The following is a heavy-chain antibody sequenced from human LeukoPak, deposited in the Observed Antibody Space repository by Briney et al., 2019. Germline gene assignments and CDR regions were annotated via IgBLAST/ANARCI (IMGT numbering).Heavy chain of an antibody. CDR1: GGSFSGYS. CDR3: ARAALGWHDYYYYYMDV. J-gene: IGHJ6*03. V-gene: IGHV4-34*01. CDR2: INHSGST. D-gene: IGHD2-15*01. Sequence: PSETLSLTCAVYGGSFSGYSWSWIRQPPGKGLEWIGEINHSGSTNYNPSLKSRVTISVDTSKNQFSLKLSSVTAADTAVYYCARAALGWHDYYYYYMDVWGKGTTVTVSS.